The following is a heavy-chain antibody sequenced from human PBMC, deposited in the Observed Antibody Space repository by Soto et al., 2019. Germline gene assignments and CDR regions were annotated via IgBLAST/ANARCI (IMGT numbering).Heavy chain of an antibody. CDR1: GGSISSGGYY. Sequence: SETLSLTCTVSGGSISSGGYYWSWTRQHPGKGLEWIGYIYYSGSTYYNPSLKSRVTISVDTSKNQFPLKLSSVTAADTAVYYCARVLGYYYDSSGVDYWGQGTLVTVS. J-gene: IGHJ4*02. D-gene: IGHD3-22*01. V-gene: IGHV4-31*03. CDR3: ARVLGYYYDSSGVDY. CDR2: IYYSGST.